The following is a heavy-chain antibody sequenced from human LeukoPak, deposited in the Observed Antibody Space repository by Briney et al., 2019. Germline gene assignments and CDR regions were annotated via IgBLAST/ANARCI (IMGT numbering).Heavy chain of an antibody. D-gene: IGHD4-23*01. J-gene: IGHJ4*02. V-gene: IGHV1-18*01. CDR1: GYTFTSYG. Sequence: ASVKVSCKASGYTFTSYGISWVRQAPGQGLEWMGWISAYNGNTNYAQKLQGRVTMTTDTPTSTAYMELRSLRSDDTAVYYCARHVLIGRNSTVVTPRDYWGQGTLVTVSS. CDR2: ISAYNGNT. CDR3: ARHVLIGRNSTVVTPRDY.